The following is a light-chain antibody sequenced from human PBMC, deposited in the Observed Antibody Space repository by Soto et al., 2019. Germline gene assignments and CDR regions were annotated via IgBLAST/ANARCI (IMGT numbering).Light chain of an antibody. Sequence: QSVLTQPPSASGSPGQSVTISCTGTSSDVGGYNYVSWYQQHPGKAPKLMIYGVSKRPSGVPDRFSGSKSGNTASLTVSGLQAEDEADYYCSSYAGSNNFFYVFGTGTRSPS. J-gene: IGLJ1*01. CDR1: SSDVGGYNY. V-gene: IGLV2-8*01. CDR2: GVS. CDR3: SSYAGSNNFFYV.